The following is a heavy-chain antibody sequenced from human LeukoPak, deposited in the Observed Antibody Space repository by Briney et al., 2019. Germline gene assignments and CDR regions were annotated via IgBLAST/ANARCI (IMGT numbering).Heavy chain of an antibody. D-gene: IGHD6-19*01. CDR1: GGSISSRNW. J-gene: IGHJ4*02. CDR3: ARGLRKQWLALDFDY. CDR2: IYHSGSI. Sequence: SETLSLTCAVSGGSISSRNWWSWVRQPPGKGLEWIGEIYHSGSINYNPSLKSRVTISVDTSKNQFSLKLSSVTAADTAVYYCARGLRKQWLALDFDYWGQGTLVTVSS. V-gene: IGHV4-4*02.